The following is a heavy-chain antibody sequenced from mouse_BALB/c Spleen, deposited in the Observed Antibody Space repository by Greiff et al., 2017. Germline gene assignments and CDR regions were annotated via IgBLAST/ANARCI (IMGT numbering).Heavy chain of an antibody. J-gene: IGHJ2*01. V-gene: IGHV5-6-3*01. CDR1: GFTFSSYG. CDR2: INSNGGST. D-gene: IGHD2-3*01. CDR3: ARFYDGYAFDY. Sequence: VQLKESGGGLVQPGGSLKLSCAASGFTFSSYGMSWVRQTPDKRLELVATINSNGGSTYYPDSVKGRFTISRDNAKNTLYLQMSSLKSEDTAMYYCARFYDGYAFDYWGQGTTLTVSS.